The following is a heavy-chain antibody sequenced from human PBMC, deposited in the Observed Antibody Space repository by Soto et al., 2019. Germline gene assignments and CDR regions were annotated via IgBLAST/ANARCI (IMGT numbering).Heavy chain of an antibody. CDR1: VFICSSYD. V-gene: IGHV3-23*01. J-gene: IGHJ3*02. D-gene: IGHD1-1*01. Sequence: LXLSCAASVFICSSYDMSWYSQAPGKGLEWVSTILVGGSPHYEDSVKGRFTISRDTSKNTVYLQMNSLTAGDTAVYYCAKATATSGGAFEIYGQGAMVTVSS. CDR2: ILVGGSP. CDR3: AKATATSGGAFEI.